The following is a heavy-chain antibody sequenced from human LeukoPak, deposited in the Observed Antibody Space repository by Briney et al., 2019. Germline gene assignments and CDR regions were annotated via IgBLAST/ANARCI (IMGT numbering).Heavy chain of an antibody. V-gene: IGHV4-31*09. Sequence: PSETLSLTCTVSGGSLSSGGYYWSWIRQHPGKGLEWIGYIYYSGSTYYNPSLKSRVTISVDTSKNQFSLKLSSVTAADTAVYYCSGGNSSLMGYYYYGMDVWGQGTTVTVSS. D-gene: IGHD2-21*02. J-gene: IGHJ6*02. CDR3: SGGNSSLMGYYYYGMDV. CDR2: IYYSGST. CDR1: GGSLSSGGYY.